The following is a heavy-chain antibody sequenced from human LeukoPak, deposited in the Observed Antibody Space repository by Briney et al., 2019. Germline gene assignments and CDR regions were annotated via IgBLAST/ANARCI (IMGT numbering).Heavy chain of an antibody. V-gene: IGHV4-59*08. CDR3: ARGQYCSSTSCYPWFDP. CDR2: IYYSGST. D-gene: IGHD2-2*01. Sequence: SETLSLTCTVSGGSISSYYWSWIRQPPGKGLEWIGYIYYSGSTNYNPSLKSRVTISVDTSKNQFSLKLSSVTAADTAVYYCARGQYCSSTSCYPWFDPWGQGTLVTVSS. J-gene: IGHJ5*02. CDR1: GGSISSYY.